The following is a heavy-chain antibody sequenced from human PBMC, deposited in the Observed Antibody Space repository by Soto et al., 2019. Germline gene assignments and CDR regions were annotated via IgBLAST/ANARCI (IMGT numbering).Heavy chain of an antibody. CDR2: IIPIFGTA. CDR3: AREPGRSSSHLRDGFDY. V-gene: IGHV1-69*01. CDR1: GGTFSSYA. Sequence: QVQLVQSGAEVKKPGSSVKVSCKASGGTFSSYAISWVRQAPGQGLEWMGGIIPIFGTANYAQKFQGRVTTTVDESTTPAYMERSSLRSEDTAVYYCAREPGRSSSHLRDGFDYWGQGTLVTVSS. J-gene: IGHJ4*02. D-gene: IGHD6-6*01.